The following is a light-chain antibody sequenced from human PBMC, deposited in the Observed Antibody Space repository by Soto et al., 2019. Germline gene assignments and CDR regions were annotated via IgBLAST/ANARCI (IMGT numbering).Light chain of an antibody. Sequence: EIVMTQSPPTLSVSPGERATLSCRASQTISRNLAWYQQRPGQAPRLLIYGAFYRATGIPDRFSGSGSGTDFTLTISRLEPEDFSVYYCHQYGTAPLTFGPGTKVDIK. CDR2: GAF. J-gene: IGKJ3*01. CDR1: QTISRN. V-gene: IGKV3-20*01. CDR3: HQYGTAPLT.